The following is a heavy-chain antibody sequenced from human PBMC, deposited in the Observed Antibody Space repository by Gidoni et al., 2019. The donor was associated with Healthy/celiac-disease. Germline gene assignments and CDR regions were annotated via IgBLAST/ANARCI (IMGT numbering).Heavy chain of an antibody. CDR1: GFTFSSYA. J-gene: IGHJ4*02. Sequence: QVQLVASGGGVVQPGRSLSISCAASGFTFSSYAIHWVRQAPGKGLEWVAVISYDGSNKYYADSVKGRVTISRDNSKNTLYLQMNSLRAEDTAVYYCARAGGSGSYYGYWGQGTLVTVSS. CDR2: ISYDGSNK. CDR3: ARAGGSGSYYGY. D-gene: IGHD1-26*01. V-gene: IGHV3-30-3*01.